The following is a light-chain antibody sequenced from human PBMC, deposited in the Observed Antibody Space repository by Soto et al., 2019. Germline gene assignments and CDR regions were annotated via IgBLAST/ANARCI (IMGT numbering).Light chain of an antibody. CDR3: CSYAESSRWV. CDR2: DVS. CDR1: TSDVGGYNY. J-gene: IGLJ3*02. Sequence: QSVLTQPRSVSGSPGPAVTISRTGTTSDVGGYNYVYWYQQHPGKAPKLMIYDVSKRPSGVPDRFSGSKSGNTASLTISGLQSEDEADYDFCSYAESSRWVFCAGSKLAVL. V-gene: IGLV2-11*01.